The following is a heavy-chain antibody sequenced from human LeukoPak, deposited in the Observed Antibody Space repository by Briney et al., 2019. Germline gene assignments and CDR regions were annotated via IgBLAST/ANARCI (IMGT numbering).Heavy chain of an antibody. CDR3: ARPYSSSSDY. J-gene: IGHJ4*02. CDR2: ISSSGSTI. V-gene: IGHV3-48*03. D-gene: IGHD6-6*01. Sequence: GRSLRLSCAASGFTFSSYEMNWVRQAPGKGLEWVSYISSSGSTIYYADSVRGRFTISRDNAKNSLYLQMNSLRAEDTAVYYCARPYSSSSDYWGQGTLVTVSS. CDR1: GFTFSSYE.